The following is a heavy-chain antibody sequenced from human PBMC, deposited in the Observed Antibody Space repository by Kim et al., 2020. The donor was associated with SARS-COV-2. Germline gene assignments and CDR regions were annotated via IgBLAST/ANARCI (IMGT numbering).Heavy chain of an antibody. J-gene: IGHJ4*02. V-gene: IGHV3-74*01. D-gene: IGHD3-22*01. CDR1: GFTFSDYS. CDR2: IHNDGGVT. Sequence: GGSLRLSCAASGFTFSDYSMHWVRQAPGKGLVWVSNIHNDGGVTNDADSVKGRFTISRDNAKNTVYLQMNSLRAEDTAIYYCTTLTVVTGRPNYWVQGTLVSVPS. CDR3: TTLTVVTGRPNY.